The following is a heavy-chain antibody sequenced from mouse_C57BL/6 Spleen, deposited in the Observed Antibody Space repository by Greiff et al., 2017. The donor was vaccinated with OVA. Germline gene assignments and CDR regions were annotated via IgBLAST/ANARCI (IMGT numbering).Heavy chain of an antibody. V-gene: IGHV5-17*01. D-gene: IGHD2-10*02. J-gene: IGHJ4*01. CDR1: GFTFSDYG. CDR2: ISSGSSTI. CDR3: ARSRGYGNEAMDY. Sequence: EVKLVESGGGLVKPGGSLKLSCAASGFTFSDYGMPWVRQAPEKGLEWVAYISSGSSTIYYADTVKGRFTISRDNAKNTLLLQRTSLRSEDTAMYCCARSRGYGNEAMDYWGQGTSVTVSS.